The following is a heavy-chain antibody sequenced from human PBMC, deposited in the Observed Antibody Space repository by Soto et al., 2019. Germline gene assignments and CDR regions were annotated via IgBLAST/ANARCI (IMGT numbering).Heavy chain of an antibody. CDR1: GFTFSSYA. CDR3: ARDVWSLIQRTHKDAFDI. CDR2: ISYDGSNK. Sequence: QVQLVESGGGVVQPGRSLRLCCAASGFTFSSYAMHWVRQAPGKGLEWVAVISYDGSNKYYADSVKGRFTISRDNSKNTLYLQMNSLRAEDTAVYYCARDVWSLIQRTHKDAFDIWGQGTMVTVSS. V-gene: IGHV3-30-3*01. D-gene: IGHD2-2*01. J-gene: IGHJ3*02.